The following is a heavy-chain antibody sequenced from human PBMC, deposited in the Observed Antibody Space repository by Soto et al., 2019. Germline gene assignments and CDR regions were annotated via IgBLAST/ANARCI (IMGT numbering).Heavy chain of an antibody. J-gene: IGHJ1*01. CDR1: GGSFSGYY. CDR3: ARSTTVGNGYFQH. CDR2: INHSGST. V-gene: IGHV4-34*01. D-gene: IGHD4-17*01. Sequence: SETLSLTCAVYGGSFSGYYWSWIRQPPGKGLEWIGEINHSGSTNYNPSLKSRVTISVDTSKNQFSLKLSSVTAADTAVYYCARSTTVGNGYFQHWGQGTLVTVSS.